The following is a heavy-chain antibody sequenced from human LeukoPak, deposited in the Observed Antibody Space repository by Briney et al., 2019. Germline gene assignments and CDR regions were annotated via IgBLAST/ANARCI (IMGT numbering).Heavy chain of an antibody. CDR2: IIPIFGTA. V-gene: IGHV1-69*05. CDR1: GGTFSSYA. Sequence: GSSVKVSCKASGGTFSSYAISWVRQAPGQGLEWMGGIIPIFGTANYAQKFQGRVTITTDESTSTAYMELSSLRSEDTAVYYCARDSVDTAMVSEVLGGDAFDIWGQGTMVTVSS. D-gene: IGHD5-18*01. J-gene: IGHJ3*02. CDR3: ARDSVDTAMVSEVLGGDAFDI.